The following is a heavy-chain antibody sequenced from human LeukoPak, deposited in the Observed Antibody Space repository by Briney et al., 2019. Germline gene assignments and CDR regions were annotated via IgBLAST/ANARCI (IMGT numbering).Heavy chain of an antibody. D-gene: IGHD4-17*01. CDR2: LYWDDNY. CDR3: AHYGDFRFMYYFDY. V-gene: IGHV2-5*02. J-gene: IGHJ4*02. CDR1: GFSLSTRGLG. Sequence: SGPTLVHPTPTLTMTCSLSGFSLSTRGLGVGWIRQPPGEAPEWLALLYWDDNYLYSPSLRRRLTITKDTSKNQVVFTMTNMDPVHTATYYCAHYGDFRFMYYFDYWGQGTLVTVSS.